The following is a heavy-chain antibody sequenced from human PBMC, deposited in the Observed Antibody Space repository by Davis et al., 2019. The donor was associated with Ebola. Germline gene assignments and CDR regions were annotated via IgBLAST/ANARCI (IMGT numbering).Heavy chain of an antibody. CDR1: GGSFSGYY. Sequence: SETLSLTCAVYGGSFSGYYWSWIRQPPGKGLEWIGYIYYSGSTNYNPSLKSRVTISVDTSKNQFSLKLSSVTAADTAVYYCAKDGFYGDYFGDWGQGTLVTVSS. D-gene: IGHD4-17*01. J-gene: IGHJ4*02. CDR2: IYYSGST. CDR3: AKDGFYGDYFGD. V-gene: IGHV4-59*01.